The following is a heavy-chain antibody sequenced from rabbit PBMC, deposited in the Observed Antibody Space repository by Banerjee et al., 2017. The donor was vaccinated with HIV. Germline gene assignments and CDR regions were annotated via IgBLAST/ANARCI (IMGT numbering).Heavy chain of an antibody. V-gene: IGHV1S45*01. CDR1: GFSFSNKYV. D-gene: IGHD4-1*01. J-gene: IGHJ4*01. CDR3: ARDVAGVIGWNFNL. CDR2: INTSSGNT. Sequence: QEQLEESGGDLVKPEGSLTLTCTASGFSFSNKYVMCWVRQAPGKGLEWIACINTSSGNTVYANWAKGRFTISKTSSTTVTLQMTSLTAADTATYFCARDVAGVIGWNFNLWGPGTLVTVS.